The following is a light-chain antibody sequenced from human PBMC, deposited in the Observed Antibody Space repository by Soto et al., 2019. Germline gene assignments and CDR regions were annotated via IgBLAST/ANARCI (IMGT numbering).Light chain of an antibody. V-gene: IGKV3-20*01. CDR2: DAS. Sequence: EIVLTQSPGTLSLSSGERGTLSCRASQTINDRHLAWYQQKPGQAPRLLIYDASRRAPGVPDRFSGSGSGTDFTLTIARLEPEDFAVYSCEQYGGSPLTFGQGTKVDIK. J-gene: IGKJ1*01. CDR3: EQYGGSPLT. CDR1: QTINDRH.